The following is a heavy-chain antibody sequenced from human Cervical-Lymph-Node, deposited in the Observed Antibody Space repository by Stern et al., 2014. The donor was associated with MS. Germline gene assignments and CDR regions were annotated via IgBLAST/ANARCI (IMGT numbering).Heavy chain of an antibody. Sequence: QVQLQQWGAGLLKPSETLSLTCAVYGGSISPYFWSWIRQPPGKGLEWIGEINHRGSTNYNPSLKSRVPTSVDVAKNHFSLKLSSVTAADTAVYYCARGHRDTSQLIKTSYYYGMDVWGQGTTVTVSS. J-gene: IGHJ6*02. CDR3: ARGHRDTSQLIKTSYYYGMDV. V-gene: IGHV4-34*01. CDR1: GGSISPYF. CDR2: INHRGST. D-gene: IGHD5-24*01.